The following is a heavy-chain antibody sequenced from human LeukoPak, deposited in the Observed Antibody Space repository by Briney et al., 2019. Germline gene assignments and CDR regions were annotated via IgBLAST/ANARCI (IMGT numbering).Heavy chain of an antibody. CDR1: GGSFSSGRDY. CDR2: IYTSGST. V-gene: IGHV4-61*02. CDR3: VKSYYDSTGYSGWFDP. J-gene: IGHJ5*02. Sequence: SQTLSLTYTVSGGSFSSGRDYWNWIRQSAGKGLEWIGRIYTSGSTHYNPSLKSRVTMSLDTSRNQVSLKLSSVTAADTAIYYCVKSYYDSTGYSGWFDPWGQGTLVTVSS. D-gene: IGHD3-22*01.